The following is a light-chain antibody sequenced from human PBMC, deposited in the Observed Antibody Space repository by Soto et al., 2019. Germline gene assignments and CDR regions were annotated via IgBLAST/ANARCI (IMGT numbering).Light chain of an antibody. V-gene: IGKV3-15*01. CDR2: GAS. CDR3: QQYNNWPPIT. Sequence: EIMMTQSPATLSVSPGERATLSCRASQSVSKSLAWYQQKPGQAPRLLIFGASTRATGIPARFSGSGSETEFTLTISSLQSEDFAVYYCQQYNNWPPITFGQGTRLEIK. CDR1: QSVSKS. J-gene: IGKJ5*01.